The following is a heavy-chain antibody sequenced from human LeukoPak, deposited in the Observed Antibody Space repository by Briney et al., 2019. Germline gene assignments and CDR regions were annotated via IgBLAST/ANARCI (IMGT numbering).Heavy chain of an antibody. CDR3: ARERTYGDYVLDY. D-gene: IGHD4-17*01. Sequence: GGSLRLSCAASGFTFSSFWMSWVRQAPGKGLEWVANIKQDGSEKYYVDSVKGRFTISRDNSKNTLYLQMNSLKPEDTAVYYCARERTYGDYVLDYWGQGTLVIVSS. V-gene: IGHV3-7*01. CDR1: GFTFSSFW. CDR2: IKQDGSEK. J-gene: IGHJ4*02.